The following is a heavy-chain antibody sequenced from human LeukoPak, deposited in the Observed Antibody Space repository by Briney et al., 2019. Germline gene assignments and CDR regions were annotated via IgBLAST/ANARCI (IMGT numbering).Heavy chain of an antibody. CDR2: IYHSGST. CDR1: GGSISSSNW. Sequence: KPSETLSLTCAVSGGSISSSNWWSWVRQPPGKGLEWIGEIYHSGSTNYNPSLKSRVTISVDKSKNQFSLKLSSVTAADTAVYYCARERWELSYYYYYYMDVWGKGTTVTISS. CDR3: ARERWELSYYYYYYMDV. J-gene: IGHJ6*03. V-gene: IGHV4-4*02. D-gene: IGHD1-26*01.